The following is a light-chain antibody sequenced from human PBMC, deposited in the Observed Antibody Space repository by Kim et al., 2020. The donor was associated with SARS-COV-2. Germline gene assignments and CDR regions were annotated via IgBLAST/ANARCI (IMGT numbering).Light chain of an antibody. Sequence: QSVLTQPPSASGTPGQRVTISCYGSSSNIGSNSVNWYQQLPGTAPQLLIYSNNQRPSGVPDRFSGSKSGTSGSLAISGLQSEDEAHYYCATWDDSLNGPVFGGGTQLTVL. J-gene: IGLJ2*01. CDR1: SSNIGSNS. CDR2: SNN. V-gene: IGLV1-44*01. CDR3: ATWDDSLNGPV.